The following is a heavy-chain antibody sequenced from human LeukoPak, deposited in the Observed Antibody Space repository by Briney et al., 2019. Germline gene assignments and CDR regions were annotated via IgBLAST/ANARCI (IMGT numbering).Heavy chain of an antibody. V-gene: IGHV4-61*02. CDR2: FYVSVST. J-gene: IGHJ4*02. Sequence: PSETLSLTCSVSGDSISSNTRYWSWLRQSAGKGLEWIGRFYVSVSTEYNPSLRSRATISVDSSKNQFSLKLSSVTAADTAVYYCATSTAVAAAASDYWGRGALVTVSS. CDR3: ATSTAVAAAASDY. D-gene: IGHD6-13*01. CDR1: GDSISSNTRY.